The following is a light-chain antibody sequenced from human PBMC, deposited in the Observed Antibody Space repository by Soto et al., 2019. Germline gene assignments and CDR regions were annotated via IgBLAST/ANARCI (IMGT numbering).Light chain of an antibody. V-gene: IGKV3-20*01. CDR1: QSVSSSY. CDR2: GAS. J-gene: IGKJ1*01. Sequence: EIVLTRSPGTLSLSPGERATLSCRASQSVSSSYLAWYQQKPGQAPRLLIYGASFRATGIPDRFSGSGSGTDFTLTISRLEPEDFAVYYCQQYGSSPGTFGQGTKVEIK. CDR3: QQYGSSPGT.